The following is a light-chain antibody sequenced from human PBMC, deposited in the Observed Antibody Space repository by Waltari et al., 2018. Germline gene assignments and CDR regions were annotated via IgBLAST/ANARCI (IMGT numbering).Light chain of an antibody. CDR3: CSFAGSVYIWV. CDR2: DVS. Sequence: QSALTQPRSVSGSPGQSVTISCTGTSSDVGGYNYVSWYQQHPGKAPKLMIYDVSKRPSGVPDRFSGSKSGNTASRTIAGLQTEDGADYFCCSFAGSVYIWVFGGGTKLTVL. J-gene: IGLJ3*02. CDR1: SSDVGGYNY. V-gene: IGLV2-11*01.